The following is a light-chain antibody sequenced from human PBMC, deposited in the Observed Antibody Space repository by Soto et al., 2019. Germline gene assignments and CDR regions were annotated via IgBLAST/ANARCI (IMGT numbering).Light chain of an antibody. CDR2: WAS. CDR3: QQYYNNTSM. CDR1: QSLLYRSNNKNY. V-gene: IGKV4-1*01. J-gene: IGKJ1*01. Sequence: DIVMTQSPDSLAVSLGERATINCKSSQSLLYRSNNKNYLAWYQQKPVRPPKLLIYWASTRESGVPDRFSGSGSGTNFTLTIISLQAVDVAVYYCQQYYNNTSMFGQGTKVEIK.